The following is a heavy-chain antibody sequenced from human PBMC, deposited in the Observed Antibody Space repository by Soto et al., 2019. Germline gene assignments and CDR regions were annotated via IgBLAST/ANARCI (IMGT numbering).Heavy chain of an antibody. V-gene: IGHV4-34*01. CDR2: INHSGST. CDR3: ARLWRCGYGPYFQH. CDR1: GGSFSGYY. D-gene: IGHD5-12*01. J-gene: IGHJ1*01. Sequence: VPLKQWGAGLLKPSETLCLTCAVYGGSFSGYYWSWIRQPPGKGLEWFGEINHSGSTNYNPSFKSRVTISVDTSMNQFALKLSSVTAADTAEYYCARLWRCGYGPYFQHWGQGTLVADST.